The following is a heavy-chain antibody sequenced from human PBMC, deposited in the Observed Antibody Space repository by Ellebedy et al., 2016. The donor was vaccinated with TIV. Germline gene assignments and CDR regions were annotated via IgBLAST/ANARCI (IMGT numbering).Heavy chain of an antibody. J-gene: IGHJ6*02. D-gene: IGHD2-21*02. Sequence: ASVKVSXXASGGTFSSYDINWVRQATGQGLEWMGWMNPNSGNTGYAQKFQGRVTMTRDTSTSTVYMELSSLRSEDTAVYYCARDLMGPRSGDLLIYYYYYGMDVWGQGTTVTVSS. CDR1: GGTFSSYD. V-gene: IGHV1-8*02. CDR3: ARDLMGPRSGDLLIYYYYYGMDV. CDR2: MNPNSGNT.